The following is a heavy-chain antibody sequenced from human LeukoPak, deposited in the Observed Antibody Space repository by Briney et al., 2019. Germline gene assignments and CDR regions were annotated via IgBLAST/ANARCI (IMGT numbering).Heavy chain of an antibody. CDR2: IKKDGSER. J-gene: IGHJ4*02. D-gene: IGHD3-3*01. CDR1: GFTFSSYW. Sequence: GGSLRLSCAASGFTFSSYWMSWVRRAPGKGLEWVANIKKDGSERYYVDSVKGRFTVSRDNAKNSLYLQMNSLRAEDTAVYYCALGFWSGYYDYWGQGTLVTVSS. CDR3: ALGFWSGYYDY. V-gene: IGHV3-7*01.